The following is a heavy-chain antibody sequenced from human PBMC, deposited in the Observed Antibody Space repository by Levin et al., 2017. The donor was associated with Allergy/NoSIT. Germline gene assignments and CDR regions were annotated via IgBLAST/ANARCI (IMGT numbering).Heavy chain of an antibody. D-gene: IGHD5-18*01. V-gene: IGHV4-59*11. J-gene: IGHJ6*03. CDR1: GGSISSHY. CDR3: ARKSKVGSYGYYMDV. Sequence: SETLSLTCTVSGGSISSHYWSWIRQPPGKGLEWIGYIYYSGGTNYNPSLKSRVTISVDTSKNQFSLKLSSVTAADTAVYYCARKSKVGSYGYYMDVWGQGTTVTVSS. CDR2: IYYSGGT.